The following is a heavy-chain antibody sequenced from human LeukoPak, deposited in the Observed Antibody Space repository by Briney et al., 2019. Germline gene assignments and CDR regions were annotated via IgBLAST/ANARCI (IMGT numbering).Heavy chain of an antibody. CDR3: ARNWNFLDS. CDR1: GFTFNSYT. D-gene: IGHD1-7*01. J-gene: IGHJ4*02. CDR2: ITTTSSYM. Sequence: GGSLRLSCAASGFTFNSYTMNWARQAPGKGLEWVSSITTTSSYMYYADSLKGRFTISRDNTKNSLYLQMNSLRAEDTAVYYRARNWNFLDSWGQGTLVTVSS. V-gene: IGHV3-21*01.